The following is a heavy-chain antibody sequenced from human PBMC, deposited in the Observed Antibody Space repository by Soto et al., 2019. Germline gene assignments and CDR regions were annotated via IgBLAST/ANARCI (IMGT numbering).Heavy chain of an antibody. CDR1: NGSVSSGTYS. CDR3: ARGHYYYGMDV. Sequence: SETLSLTSTVSNGSVSSGTYSWSWVRQPPGKGLEWIGYIYYSGNTYYTPSLKSRHTMSMDRANAHFSLNLSSVTAADTAVYFCARGHYYYGMDVWGQGITVTVSS. J-gene: IGHJ6*02. CDR2: IYYSGNT. V-gene: IGHV4-30-2*01.